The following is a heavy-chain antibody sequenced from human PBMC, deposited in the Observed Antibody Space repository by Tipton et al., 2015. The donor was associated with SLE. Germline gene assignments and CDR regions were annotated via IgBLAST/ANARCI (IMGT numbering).Heavy chain of an antibody. CDR1: GFNFYNYA. J-gene: IGHJ4*02. Sequence: SLRLSCAASGFNFYNYAMNWVRQAPGKGLEWVSAVSSSGDKTYYADSVKGRFTIYRDNAKSTLFLEMNSLTVDDTGVYYCASLSAPSDYWGQGTLVIVSS. CDR3: ASLSAPSDY. V-gene: IGHV3-23*01. CDR2: VSSSGDKT.